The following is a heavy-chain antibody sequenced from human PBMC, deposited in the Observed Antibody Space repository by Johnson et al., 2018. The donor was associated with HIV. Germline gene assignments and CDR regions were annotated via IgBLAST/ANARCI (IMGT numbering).Heavy chain of an antibody. CDR1: GVTFSTYA. J-gene: IGHJ3*02. CDR3: ARTTYSSPGAFDI. Sequence: QEQLVESGGGGVQPGRSLRLSCVVSGVTFSTYAMHWVRQAPGKGLEWVAVISYDGSDKYYADSVKGRFTISRDNSKNTLYLQMNSLRAEDTAVYYCARTTYSSPGAFDIWGQGTMVTVSS. V-gene: IGHV3-30*04. D-gene: IGHD6-19*01. CDR2: ISYDGSDK.